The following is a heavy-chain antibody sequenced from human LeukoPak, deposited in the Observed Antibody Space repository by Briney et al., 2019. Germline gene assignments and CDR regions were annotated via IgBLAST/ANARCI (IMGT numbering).Heavy chain of an antibody. D-gene: IGHD5-18*01. J-gene: IGHJ4*02. V-gene: IGHV1-2*02. CDR1: GYTFTGYY. Sequence: GASVKVSCKASGYTFTGYYMHWVRQAPGQGLEWMGWINPNSGGTNYAQKFQGRVTMTRDTSISTAYMELSRLRSDDTAVYYCARGRWVATALFFDYWGQGTLVTVSS. CDR2: INPNSGGT. CDR3: ARGRWVATALFFDY.